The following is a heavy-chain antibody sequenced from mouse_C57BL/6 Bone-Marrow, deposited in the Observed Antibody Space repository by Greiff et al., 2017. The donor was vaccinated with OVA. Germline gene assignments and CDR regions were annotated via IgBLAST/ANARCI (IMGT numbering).Heavy chain of an antibody. CDR1: GYTFTDYE. Sequence: QVQLQQSGAELVRPGASVKLSCKASGYTFTDYELHCVKPTPVHGLAWIGALDPETCGTAYNQKFKGKATLTADKSSSTAYMELRSLTSEDSAVYYGTRCNYGRGGYYCDYWGQGTTLTVSS. CDR3: TRCNYGRGGYYCDY. V-gene: IGHV1-23*01. D-gene: IGHD1-1*01. J-gene: IGHJ2*01. CDR2: LDPETCGT.